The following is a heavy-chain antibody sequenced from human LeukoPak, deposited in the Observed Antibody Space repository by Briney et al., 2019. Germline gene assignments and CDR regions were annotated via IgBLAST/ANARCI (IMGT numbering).Heavy chain of an antibody. J-gene: IGHJ5*02. Sequence: PGGSLRLSCAASGFTFNRHWMSWVRQAPGKGLDWVATINQDGSVKHYVDSVKGRSIISRDNAKNSLSLQMNSLRAEDTAMYYCARLLGESTIYDLWGQGTPVTVSS. CDR1: GFTFNRHW. CDR2: INQDGSVK. D-gene: IGHD3-16*01. CDR3: ARLLGESTIYDL. V-gene: IGHV3-7*01.